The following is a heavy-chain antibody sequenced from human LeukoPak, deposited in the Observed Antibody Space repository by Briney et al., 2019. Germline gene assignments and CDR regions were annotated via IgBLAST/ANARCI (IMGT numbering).Heavy chain of an antibody. CDR2: IYYSGST. CDR1: GGSISSYY. J-gene: IGHJ4*02. V-gene: IGHV4-59*01. Sequence: SETLSLTCTVSGGSISSYYWSWIRRPPGKGLEWIGYIYYSGSTNYNPSLKSRVTISVDTSKNQFSLKLNSVTAADTAVYYCARDRGIAAAVPFDYWGQGTLVTVSS. D-gene: IGHD6-13*01. CDR3: ARDRGIAAAVPFDY.